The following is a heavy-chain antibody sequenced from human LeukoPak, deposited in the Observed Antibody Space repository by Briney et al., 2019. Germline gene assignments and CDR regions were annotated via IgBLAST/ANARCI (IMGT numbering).Heavy chain of an antibody. D-gene: IGHD6-25*01. Sequence: EASVTVSCKASGYTFPNYQINWVRQAPGHGLEWIGWMNPNNGDSGYAQKFQGRVTITRDTSISTSYMELRSLRSDDTAVYFCARTTSFTASGYDYWGQGTLVTVSS. J-gene: IGHJ4*02. V-gene: IGHV1-8*03. CDR3: ARTTSFTASGYDY. CDR1: GYTFPNYQ. CDR2: MNPNNGDS.